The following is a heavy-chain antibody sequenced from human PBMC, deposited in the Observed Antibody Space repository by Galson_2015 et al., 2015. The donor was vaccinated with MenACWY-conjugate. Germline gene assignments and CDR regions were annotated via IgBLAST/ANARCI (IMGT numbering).Heavy chain of an antibody. J-gene: IGHJ3*02. CDR1: GGSISGYY. CDR2: ISYSGKT. Sequence: ETLSLTCTFSGGSISGYYWSWIRQPPGKRLEWIGYISYSGKTNYNPSLKSRVTMSVDTSKNQFSLNLSSVTAADTAFYYCARDRAYHYDDSGYHPDAFDIWGQGTMVTVSS. CDR3: ARDRAYHYDDSGYHPDAFDI. D-gene: IGHD3-22*01. V-gene: IGHV4-59*01.